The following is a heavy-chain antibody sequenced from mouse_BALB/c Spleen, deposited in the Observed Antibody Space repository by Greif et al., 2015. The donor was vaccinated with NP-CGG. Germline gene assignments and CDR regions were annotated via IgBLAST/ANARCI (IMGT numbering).Heavy chain of an antibody. D-gene: IGHD1-2*01. CDR1: GFNIKDYY. CDR3: ARRGYYGYGFAY. V-gene: IGHV14-1*02. CDR2: IDPENGNT. J-gene: IGHJ3*01. Sequence: VQLKQSGAELVRPGALVKLSCKASGFNIKDYYMHWVKQRPEQGLEWIGWIDPENGNTIYDPKFQGKASITADTSSNTAYLQLSSLTSEDTAVYYCARRGYYGYGFAYWGQGTLVTVSA.